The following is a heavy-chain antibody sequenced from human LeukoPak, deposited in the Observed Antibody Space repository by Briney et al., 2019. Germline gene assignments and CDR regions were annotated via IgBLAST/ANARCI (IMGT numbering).Heavy chain of an antibody. CDR1: GGSFSGYY. J-gene: IGHJ4*02. Sequence: SETLSLTCGVYGGSFSGYYWSWIRRPPGKGLEWIGEINHSGSTNYNPSLKSRVTISVDTSKNHFSLRLSSVTAADTAVYYCARSPLFYYDSSGGNSDYWGQGILVTVSS. CDR3: ARSPLFYYDSSGGNSDY. D-gene: IGHD3-22*01. CDR2: INHSGST. V-gene: IGHV4-34*01.